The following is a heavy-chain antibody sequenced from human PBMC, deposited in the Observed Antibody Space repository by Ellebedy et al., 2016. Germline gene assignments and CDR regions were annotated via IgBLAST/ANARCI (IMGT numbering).Heavy chain of an antibody. Sequence: GGSLRLXXVASGLTVSGYWMHWVRQAPGRGLVWVARINGDGSSTYYADSVKGRFTISRDNSKNTLYLQMNSLRAEDTAVYYCANLKGRGGYWGQGTLVTVSS. CDR2: INGDGSST. D-gene: IGHD1-14*01. CDR1: GLTVSGYW. CDR3: ANLKGRGGY. V-gene: IGHV3-74*01. J-gene: IGHJ4*02.